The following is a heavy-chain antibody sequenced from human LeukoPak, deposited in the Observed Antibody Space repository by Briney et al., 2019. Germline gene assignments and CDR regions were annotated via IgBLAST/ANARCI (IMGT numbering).Heavy chain of an antibody. V-gene: IGHV3-74*01. J-gene: IGHJ4*02. D-gene: IGHD6-6*01. CDR3: ARDQPSSSFDY. CDR2: INTDGSST. CDR1: GFTFSNYW. Sequence: GGSLRLSCAASGFTFSNYWMHWVRQAPGKGLVWVSRINTDGSSTSYADSVKGRFTVSRDNAENTLYLQMNSLRAEDTAVYYCARDQPSSSFDYWGQGTLVTVSS.